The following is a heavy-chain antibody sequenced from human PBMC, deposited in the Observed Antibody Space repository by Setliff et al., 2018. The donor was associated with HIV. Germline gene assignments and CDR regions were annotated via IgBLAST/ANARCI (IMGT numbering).Heavy chain of an antibody. CDR3: VRAPPNSEY. Sequence: PGGSLRLSCAASGFTFSSNAMHWVRQAPGKGLEWVAVIAYDGSNKYYADSVKGRFTISRDNAKNTLYLQMNSLRAEDTAVYFCVRAPPNSEYWGRGTLVTVSS. CDR2: IAYDGSNK. CDR1: GFTFSSNA. J-gene: IGHJ4*02. V-gene: IGHV3-30*04.